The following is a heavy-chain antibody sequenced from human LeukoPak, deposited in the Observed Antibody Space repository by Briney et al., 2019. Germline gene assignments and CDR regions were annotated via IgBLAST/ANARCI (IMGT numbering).Heavy chain of an antibody. V-gene: IGHV4-39*07. CDR1: GGSITISGYY. D-gene: IGHD6-19*01. CDR3: TRDRGQWLVDY. Sequence: PSETLSLTCTVSGGSITISGYYWGWIRQSPGKGLEYFASIDSSGNAYYNPSLQSRVTISADTSKNQFSLKLSSVTAADTAVYYCTRDRGQWLVDYWGQGTLVTVSS. J-gene: IGHJ4*02. CDR2: IDSSGNA.